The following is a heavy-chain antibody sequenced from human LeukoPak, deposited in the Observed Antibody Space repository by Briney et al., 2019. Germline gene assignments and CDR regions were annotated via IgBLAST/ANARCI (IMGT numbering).Heavy chain of an antibody. CDR1: GFTVSSNY. CDR3: ARSSGGSHFDY. J-gene: IGHJ4*02. V-gene: IGHV3-53*01. Sequence: PGGSLRLSCAAFGFTVSSNYMNWVRQAPGKGLQWVSVIYSGGTTDYADSVKGRFIISRDNSKNTVYLQMNSLRAEDTAMYHCARSSGGSHFDYWGQGTLVTVSS. D-gene: IGHD1-26*01. CDR2: IYSGGTT.